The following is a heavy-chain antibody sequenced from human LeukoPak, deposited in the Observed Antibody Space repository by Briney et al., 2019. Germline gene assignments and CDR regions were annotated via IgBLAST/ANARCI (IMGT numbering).Heavy chain of an antibody. CDR1: GGSFSGYY. J-gene: IGHJ4*02. V-gene: IGHV4-34*01. CDR2: INHSGST. D-gene: IGHD2-2*01. CDR3: ARVGQLAFDY. Sequence: SETLSLTCAVYGGSFSGYYWSWIRQPPGKGLEWIGEINHSGSTNYNPSLKSRVTISVDTSKNQFSLKLSSVTAADTAVYYCARVGQLAFDYWGQGTLATVSS.